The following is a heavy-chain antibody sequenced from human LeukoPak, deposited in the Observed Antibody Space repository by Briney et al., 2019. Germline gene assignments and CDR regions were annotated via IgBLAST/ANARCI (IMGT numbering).Heavy chain of an antibody. CDR1: GFPFGDYA. CDR3: SRETIQVWSRYYYYYMAV. V-gene: IGHV3-49*04. J-gene: IGHJ6*03. Sequence: GRSLRLSCTTSGFPFGDYAMSWVRQAPRKGLGWVAFIRSKDFGGTTNYAASVKGRFTISRDDSKSIAYLQMNSLKTEDTAVYYCSRETIQVWSRYYYYYMAVWGEGTTVTVSS. D-gene: IGHD5-18*01. CDR2: IRSKDFGGTT.